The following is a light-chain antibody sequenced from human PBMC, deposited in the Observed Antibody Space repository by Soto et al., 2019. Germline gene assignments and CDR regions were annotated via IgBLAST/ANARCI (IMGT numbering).Light chain of an antibody. Sequence: QSVLTQPRSVSGSPGQSVTISCTGTSNDVGGYNFVSWYQQHPGKVPKLFIYDVSRRPSGVPDRFSGSKSGNTASLTISGLQAEDEADYYCSSYAGSYTLVFGGGTKVT. V-gene: IGLV2-11*01. CDR2: DVS. CDR3: SSYAGSYTLV. J-gene: IGLJ2*01. CDR1: SNDVGGYNF.